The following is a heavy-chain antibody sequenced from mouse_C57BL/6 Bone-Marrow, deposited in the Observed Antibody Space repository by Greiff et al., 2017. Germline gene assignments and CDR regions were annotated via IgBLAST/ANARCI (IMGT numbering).Heavy chain of an antibody. D-gene: IGHD4-1*01. CDR2: IYPTSGRT. CDR1: GYTFTSYW. CDR3: ARSGPLGRSFDY. Sequence: QVQLQQPGAELVKPGASVKMSCKASGYTFTSYWITWVKQRPGQGLEWIGDIYPTSGRTNYNEKFKSKAILTVDTSSNTAYMQLNRLTSEDSAVFDCARSGPLGRSFDYWGQGTTLTVSS. V-gene: IGHV1-55*01. J-gene: IGHJ2*01.